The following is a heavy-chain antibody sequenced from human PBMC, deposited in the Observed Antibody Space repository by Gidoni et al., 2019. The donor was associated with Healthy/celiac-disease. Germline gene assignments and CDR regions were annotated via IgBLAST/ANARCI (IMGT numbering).Heavy chain of an antibody. Sequence: QVQLHEPGPGLVKPSQTLSLTCTVPGGSISTRGYYWRWIRQHPGKGLEWTGYIYYSGSTYYNPSLKSRVTISVDTSKNQFSLKLSSVTAADTAVYYCATTAYCGGDCYPHLDYWGQGTLVTVSS. CDR3: ATTAYCGGDCYPHLDY. V-gene: IGHV4-31*03. CDR2: IYYSGST. D-gene: IGHD2-21*02. CDR1: GGSISTRGYY. J-gene: IGHJ4*02.